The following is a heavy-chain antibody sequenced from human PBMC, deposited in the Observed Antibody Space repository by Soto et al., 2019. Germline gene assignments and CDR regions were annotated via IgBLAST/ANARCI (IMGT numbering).Heavy chain of an antibody. CDR3: AREFGYNGKGSGAFDI. CDR1: GGSISSSSYY. D-gene: IGHD1-1*01. CDR2: IYYRGST. J-gene: IGHJ3*02. V-gene: IGHV4-39*07. Sequence: SETLSLTCTVSGGSISSSSYYWGWIRQPPGKGLEWIGSIYYRGSTYYNPSLKSRVTISVDTSKNQFSLKLSSVTAADTAVYYCAREFGYNGKGSGAFDIWGQGTMVTVSS.